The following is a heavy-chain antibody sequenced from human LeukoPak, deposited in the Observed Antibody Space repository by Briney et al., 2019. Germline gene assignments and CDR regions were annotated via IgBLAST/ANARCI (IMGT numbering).Heavy chain of an antibody. D-gene: IGHD3-22*01. V-gene: IGHV3-74*01. CDR2: IRSDGSST. Sequence: PGGSLRLSCAPSRFTFSRYWMHWVRQAPGKGPVWVSRIRSDGSSTDYADSVKGRFTISRDNAKNTLYLQMYSLRAQDTTVYYRGREQGYYSVPGYWGQGTQVTVSS. CDR1: RFTFSRYW. CDR3: GREQGYYSVPGY. J-gene: IGHJ4*02.